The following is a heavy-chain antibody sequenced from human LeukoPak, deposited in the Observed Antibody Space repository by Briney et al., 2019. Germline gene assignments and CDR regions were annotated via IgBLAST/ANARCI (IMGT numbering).Heavy chain of an antibody. CDR2: IYSDGRT. CDR3: ARGLFLSGYLDAFDI. V-gene: IGHV3-53*01. J-gene: IGHJ3*02. Sequence: GGSLRLSCAASGFTVSNKYMTWVREAPGKGLEWVSLIYSDGRTYYADSVKGRCTISRDNSKNTLYLQMNSLRVEDTAVYYCARGLFLSGYLDAFDIWGQGTVVTVSS. D-gene: IGHD3-22*01. CDR1: GFTVSNKY.